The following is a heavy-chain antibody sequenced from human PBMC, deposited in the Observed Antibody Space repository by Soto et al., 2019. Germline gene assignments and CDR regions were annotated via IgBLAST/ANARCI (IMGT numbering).Heavy chain of an antibody. CDR3: ARSYCGDDCALDH. CDR2: ISYDGHSN. J-gene: IGHJ4*02. CDR1: GFTFSNYV. Sequence: PGGSLRLSCAASGFTFSNYVMQWVRQAPGKGLEWLAVISYDGHSNQYADSVKGRFTISRDNSKSTLYVQMNSLRAENTVIYYCARSYCGDDCALDHWGQGTLVKVSS. V-gene: IGHV3-30*04. D-gene: IGHD2-21*02.